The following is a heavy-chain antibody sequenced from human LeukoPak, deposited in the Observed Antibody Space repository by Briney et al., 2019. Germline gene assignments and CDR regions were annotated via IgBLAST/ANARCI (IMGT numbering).Heavy chain of an antibody. CDR2: VYYTGSA. CDR3: ARYASGSYYWFDP. D-gene: IGHD3-10*01. Sequence: SETLSLTCTVSGGSISSTSYHWAWIRQPPGKGLEWIATVYYTGSAYYNPSLKSRVTISVDTSKSQFSLKLSSVTTADTALYYCARYASGSYYWFDPWGQGSLVTVSS. J-gene: IGHJ5*02. V-gene: IGHV4-39*01. CDR1: GGSISSTSYH.